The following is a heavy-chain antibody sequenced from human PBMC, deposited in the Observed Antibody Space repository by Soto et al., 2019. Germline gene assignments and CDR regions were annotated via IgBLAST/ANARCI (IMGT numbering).Heavy chain of an antibody. Sequence: QVQLQESGPGLVKPSQTLSLTCTVSGGSISSGGYYWSWIRQHPGKGLEWIGYIYYSGSTYYNPSLKIRVTISVDTSKNQFSLKLSSVTAADTAVYYCAMSHCSGGSCYPDYWGQGTLVTVSS. CDR3: AMSHCSGGSCYPDY. CDR2: IYYSGST. V-gene: IGHV4-31*03. D-gene: IGHD2-15*01. J-gene: IGHJ4*02. CDR1: GGSISSGGYY.